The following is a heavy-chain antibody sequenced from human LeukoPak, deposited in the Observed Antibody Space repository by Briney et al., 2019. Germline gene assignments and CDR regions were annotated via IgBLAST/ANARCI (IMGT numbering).Heavy chain of an antibody. CDR1: GFTFSSYA. J-gene: IGHJ3*02. D-gene: IGHD3-22*01. Sequence: GGSLRLSCAASGFTFSSYAMSWVRQAPGKGLEWVSVTYTGGNSYYADSVKGRFIISRDISKNTLYLQMNSLRAEDSALYYCARGGRGSAAVVAPRSFDIWGQGTMVTVSS. CDR2: TYTGGNS. V-gene: IGHV3-53*01. CDR3: ARGGRGSAAVVAPRSFDI.